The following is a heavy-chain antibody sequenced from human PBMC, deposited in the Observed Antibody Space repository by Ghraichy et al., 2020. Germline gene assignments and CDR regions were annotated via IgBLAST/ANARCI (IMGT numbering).Heavy chain of an antibody. V-gene: IGHV3-23*01. D-gene: IGHD3-22*01. Sequence: GGSLRLSCAASGFTFSSYAMSWVRQAPGKGLEWVSAISGSGGSTYYADSVKGRFTISRDNSKNTLYLQMNSLRAEDTAVYYCATYYYDSSGYYPSIPFDPWGQGTLVTVSS. CDR1: GFTFSSYA. CDR3: ATYYYDSSGYYPSIPFDP. CDR2: ISGSGGST. J-gene: IGHJ5*02.